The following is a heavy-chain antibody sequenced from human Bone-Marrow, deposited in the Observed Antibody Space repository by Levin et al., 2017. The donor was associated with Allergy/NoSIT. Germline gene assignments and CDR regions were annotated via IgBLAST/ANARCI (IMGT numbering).Heavy chain of an antibody. D-gene: IGHD6-19*01. V-gene: IGHV3-7*01. CDR3: ARGNIALAGGVTGEDFDS. CDR1: GFTFSNYW. Sequence: GGSLRLSCAASGFTFSNYWMSWVRQAPGKGLEWVANIKQDESQKYYVDSVKGRFTISRDNAKNSLYLQMNSLRAEDTAVYYCARGNIALAGGVTGEDFDSWGQGTLVTVSS. J-gene: IGHJ4*02. CDR2: IKQDESQK.